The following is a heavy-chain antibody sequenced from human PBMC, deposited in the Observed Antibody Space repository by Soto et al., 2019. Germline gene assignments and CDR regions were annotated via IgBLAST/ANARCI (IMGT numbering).Heavy chain of an antibody. CDR3: ARVSWNQDYFDY. CDR2: IYYSGST. V-gene: IGHV4-59*07. J-gene: IGHJ4*02. CDR1: GGSISSYY. D-gene: IGHD1-1*01. Sequence: SDTLSLTCTVSGGSISSYYWSWIRQPPGKGLEWIGYIYYSGSTNYNPSLKSRVTISVDTSKNQFSLKLSSVTAADTAVYYCARVSWNQDYFDYWGQGTLVTVSS.